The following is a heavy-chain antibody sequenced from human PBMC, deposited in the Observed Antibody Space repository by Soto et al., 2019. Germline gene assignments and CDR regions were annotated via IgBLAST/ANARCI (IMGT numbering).Heavy chain of an antibody. CDR2: TNPDESEK. CDR3: VTLQFRNSWSY. V-gene: IGHV3-7*01. D-gene: IGHD4-4*01. CDR1: GFTFNSYW. Sequence: GGSLRLSCAASGFTFNSYWMTWVRQAPGKGLEWVAHTNPDESEKYYVDSVRGRFTISRDNAKNSLYLQMNSLRAEDTAVYYCVTLQFRNSWSYWGQGALVTVSS. J-gene: IGHJ4*02.